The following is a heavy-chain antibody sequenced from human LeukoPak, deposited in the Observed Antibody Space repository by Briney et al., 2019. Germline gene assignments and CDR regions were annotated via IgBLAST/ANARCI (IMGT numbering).Heavy chain of an antibody. V-gene: IGHV3-23*01. J-gene: IGHJ2*01. CDR1: GFTFSSYA. D-gene: IGHD2-21*02. CDR2: ISGSGGST. CDR3: ARDFEAYCGGDCYTHFDL. Sequence: GGSLRLSCAASGFTFSSYAMSWVRQAPGRGLEWVSRISGSGGSTYYADSVKGRFTISRDNSKNTLYLQMNSLRVEDTALYYCARDFEAYCGGDCYTHFDLWGRGTLVTVSS.